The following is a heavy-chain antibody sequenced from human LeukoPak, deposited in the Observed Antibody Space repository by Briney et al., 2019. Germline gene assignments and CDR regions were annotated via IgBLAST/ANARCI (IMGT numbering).Heavy chain of an antibody. CDR2: IYYSGST. D-gene: IGHD4-11*01. CDR3: ASIDYSKDAFDI. Sequence: SETLSLTCTVSGGSISSSSYYWGWIRQPPGKGLEWIGSIYYSGSTYYNPSLKSRVTTSVDTSKNQFSLKLSSVTAADTAVYYCASIDYSKDAFDIWGQGTMVTVSS. J-gene: IGHJ3*02. V-gene: IGHV4-39*01. CDR1: GGSISSSSYY.